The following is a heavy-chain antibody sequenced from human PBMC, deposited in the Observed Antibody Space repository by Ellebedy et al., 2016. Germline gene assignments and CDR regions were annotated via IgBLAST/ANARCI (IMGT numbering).Heavy chain of an antibody. J-gene: IGHJ4*02. CDR3: ARDKGAGYCSGGTCYSFDY. CDR1: GFAFSNYG. V-gene: IGHV3-23*01. D-gene: IGHD2-15*01. Sequence: GGSLRLSCAASGFAFSNYGMNWVRQAPGKGLEWVSGIVGDTGTTYHADSVKGRFTISRDNSKNTVYLQMNSLRAEDTAVYYCARDKGAGYCSGGTCYSFDYWGQGTLVTVSS. CDR2: IVGDTGTT.